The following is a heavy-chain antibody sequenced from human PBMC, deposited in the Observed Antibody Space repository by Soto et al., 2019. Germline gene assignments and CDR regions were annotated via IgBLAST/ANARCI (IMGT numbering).Heavy chain of an antibody. D-gene: IGHD3-10*01. CDR2: ISSSGSTI. CDR1: GFTFSDYY. V-gene: IGHV3-11*01. J-gene: IGHJ6*03. Sequence: GGSLRLSCAASGFTFSDYYMSWIRQAPGKGLEWVSYISSSGSTIYYADSVKGRFTISRDNAKNSLYLQMNSLRAEDTAVYYCARGFMDYYYYYMDVWGKGTTVTVSS. CDR3: ARGFMDYYYYYMDV.